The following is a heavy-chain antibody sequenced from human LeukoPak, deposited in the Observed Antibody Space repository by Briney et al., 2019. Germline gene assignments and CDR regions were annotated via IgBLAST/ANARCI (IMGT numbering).Heavy chain of an antibody. V-gene: IGHV3-11*01. Sequence: GGSLRLSCAASGFTFSDYYMSWVRRAPGKGLEWVSYITSSGASRYYADSVKGRFTISRDNAKNSLYLQMNSLRAEDTALYYCAKDIALGEMATWVAFDIWGQGTMVTVSS. CDR1: GFTFSDYY. D-gene: IGHD5-24*01. J-gene: IGHJ3*02. CDR3: AKDIALGEMATWVAFDI. CDR2: ITSSGASR.